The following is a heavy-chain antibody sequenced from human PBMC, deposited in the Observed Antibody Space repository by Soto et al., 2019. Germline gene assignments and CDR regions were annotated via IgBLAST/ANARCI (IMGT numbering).Heavy chain of an antibody. D-gene: IGHD6-13*01. CDR2: IYYSGST. CDR1: GGSISSYY. V-gene: IGHV4-59*08. J-gene: IGHJ1*01. CDR3: ARGGSSWYEVVYLQH. Sequence: PSETLSLTCTVSGGSISSYYWSWIRQPPGKGLEWIGYIYYSGSTNYNPSLKSRVTISVDTSKNQFSLKLSSVTAADTAVYYCARGGSSWYEVVYLQHWGQGTLVTVSS.